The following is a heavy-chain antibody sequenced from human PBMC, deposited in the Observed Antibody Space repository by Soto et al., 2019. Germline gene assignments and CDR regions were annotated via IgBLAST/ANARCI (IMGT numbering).Heavy chain of an antibody. Sequence: SETQSLTCTVSGGAISSGGYYYNWIRQHSGKGLEWIGYIYYTGQTYYNPSLRSRLTISVDTSKNEVSLRLGSVTAADTAVYYCARARSYYDRGGYGAFDIWGQGTMVTVSS. J-gene: IGHJ3*02. D-gene: IGHD3-22*01. CDR1: GGAISSGGYY. CDR3: ARARSYYDRGGYGAFDI. V-gene: IGHV4-31*03. CDR2: IYYTGQT.